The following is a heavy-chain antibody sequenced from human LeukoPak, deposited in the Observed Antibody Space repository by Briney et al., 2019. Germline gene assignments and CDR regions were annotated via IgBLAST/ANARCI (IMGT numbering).Heavy chain of an antibody. CDR2: INPNSGGT. Sequence: GASVKVSCKASGYTFTGYYMHWVRQAPGQGLEWMGWINPNSGGTNYAQKFQGRVTMTRDTSISTAYMELSRLRSDDTAVYYCARGSESRVGATGYWGQGTLVTVSS. D-gene: IGHD1-26*01. CDR1: GYTFTGYY. V-gene: IGHV1-2*02. J-gene: IGHJ4*02. CDR3: ARGSESRVGATGY.